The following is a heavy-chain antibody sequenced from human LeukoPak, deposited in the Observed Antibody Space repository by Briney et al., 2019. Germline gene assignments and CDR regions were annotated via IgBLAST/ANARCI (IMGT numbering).Heavy chain of an antibody. CDR3: ANSRVYYDSSGYYPLDY. V-gene: IGHV3-23*01. J-gene: IGHJ4*02. Sequence: GGSLRLSCAASGFTFSSYAMTWVRQAPGKGLEWVSYISGSGGSTYYADSVKGRFTISRDNSKNTLYLQMNSLRAEDTAVYYCANSRVYYDSSGYYPLDYWGQGTLVTVSS. CDR2: ISGSGGST. D-gene: IGHD3-22*01. CDR1: GFTFSSYA.